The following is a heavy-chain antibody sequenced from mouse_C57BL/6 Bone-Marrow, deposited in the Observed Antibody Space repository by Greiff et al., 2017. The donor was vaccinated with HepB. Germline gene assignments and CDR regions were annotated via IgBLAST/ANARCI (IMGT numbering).Heavy chain of an antibody. CDR2: SRNKANYYTT. D-gene: IGHD2-1*01. CDR1: GFTFSDFY. Sequence: DVHLVDSGGGLVQSGRSLRLSCATSGFTFSDFYMEWVRQAPGKGLEWIAASRNKANYYTTEYSASVKGRFIVSRDTSQSILYLQMNALRAEDTAIYYCARDGSPYGNYAMDYGGQGASLTVSS. J-gene: IGHJ4*01. V-gene: IGHV7-1*01. CDR3: ARDGSPYGNYAMDY.